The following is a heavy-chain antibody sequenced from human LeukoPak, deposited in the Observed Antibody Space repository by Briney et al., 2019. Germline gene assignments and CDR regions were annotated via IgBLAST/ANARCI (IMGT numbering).Heavy chain of an antibody. V-gene: IGHV3-7*03. D-gene: IGHD3-22*01. CDR1: GFTFSDNW. J-gene: IGHJ4*02. CDR2: IKGDGSEK. CDR3: AKSIRIVVITRFDY. Sequence: GGSLRLSCAASGFTFSDNWMSWVRQAPGKGLEWVANIKGDGSEKYYVDSVKGRFTISRDNSKNTLYLQMNSLRAEDTAVYYCAKSIRIVVITRFDYWGQGTLVTVSS.